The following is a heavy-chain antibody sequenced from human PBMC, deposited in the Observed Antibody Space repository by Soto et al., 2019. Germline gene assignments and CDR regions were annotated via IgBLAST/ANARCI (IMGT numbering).Heavy chain of an antibody. CDR2: IKEDGSDK. CDR3: VTDRDYSKAY. D-gene: IGHD4-4*01. V-gene: IGHV3-7*01. CDR1: GFTFSNYW. J-gene: IGHJ4*02. Sequence: GGSLRLSCAASGFTFSNYWMNWVRQAPGKGLEWVANIKEDGSDKHYVDSVRGRFTISRDNPKNSLFLQMNSLRAEDTAVYYCVTDRDYSKAYWGQGTLVTVSS.